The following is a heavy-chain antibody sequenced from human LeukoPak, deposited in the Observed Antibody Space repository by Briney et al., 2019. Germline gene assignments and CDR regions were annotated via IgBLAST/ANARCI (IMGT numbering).Heavy chain of an antibody. CDR3: ARSRKDTAMVNYYYYYGMDV. CDR1: GGSISSGDYY. Sequence: SETLSLTCTVSGGSISSGDYYWSWIRQPPGKGLEWIGYIYYSGSTSYNPSLKSRVTISVDTSKNQFSLKLSSVTAADTAVYYCARSRKDTAMVNYYYYYGMDVWGQGTTVTVSS. J-gene: IGHJ6*02. V-gene: IGHV4-30-4*02. D-gene: IGHD5-18*01. CDR2: IYYSGST.